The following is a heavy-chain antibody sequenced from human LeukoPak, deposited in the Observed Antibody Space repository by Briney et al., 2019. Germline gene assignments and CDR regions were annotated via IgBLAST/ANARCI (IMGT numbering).Heavy chain of an antibody. J-gene: IGHJ6*03. V-gene: IGHV3-33*03. CDR3: AKRTSTGSTDLYYSYMDV. CDR1: GFSFSNYG. D-gene: IGHD3-10*01. CDR2: IWHDVSDR. Sequence: GRSLRLSCAASGFSFSNYGMHWVRQAPGKGLEWVAYIWHDVSDRYYGDSVKGRFTISRDNSKNTLYLQMNSLRVEDTAVYYCAKRTSTGSTDLYYSYMDVWGKGTTVTVSS.